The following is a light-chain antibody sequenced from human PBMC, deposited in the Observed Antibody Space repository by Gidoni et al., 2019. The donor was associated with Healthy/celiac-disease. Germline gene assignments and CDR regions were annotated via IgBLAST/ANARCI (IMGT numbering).Light chain of an antibody. CDR2: AAC. CDR3: QQNGT. V-gene: IGKV1-39*01. Sequence: DIQMTQSPSSLSASVGDRVTITCRASQSISSYLNWYQQKPRKAPKLLIYAACSLQSGVTSRFSGSESGTDFSITNSNVQAKDFANYYYQQNGTLGPGTKVDIK. J-gene: IGKJ3*01. CDR1: QSISSY.